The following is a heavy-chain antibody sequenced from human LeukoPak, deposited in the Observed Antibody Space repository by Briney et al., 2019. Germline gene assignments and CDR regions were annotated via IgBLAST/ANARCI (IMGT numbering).Heavy chain of an antibody. J-gene: IGHJ4*02. CDR2: FYYSGAT. CDR1: GGSITSSY. Sequence: SETLSLTCTVSGGSITSSYWSWLRQPPGKGLQWIGYFYYSGATNYNPSLKSRVTISVDTSKNQFSLKLSSVTAADTAVYYCARGSRFNDYWGQGTLVTVSS. V-gene: IGHV4-59*01. CDR3: ARGSRFNDY.